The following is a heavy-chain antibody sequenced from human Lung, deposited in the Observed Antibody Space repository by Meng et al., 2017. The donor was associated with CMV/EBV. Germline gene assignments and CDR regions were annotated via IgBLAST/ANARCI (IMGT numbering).Heavy chain of an antibody. CDR2: ITWDGGTT. D-gene: IGHD4-23*01. CDR3: ARGGYGGNFDY. Sequence: SCTASGFTFDDYKMHWVRQPPGKGLEWVSHITWDGGTTDYADSVKGRFTISRDNSKNSLFLQMNSLRTEDTAFFYCARGGYGGNFDYWGQGTLVTVSS. CDR1: GFTFDDYK. J-gene: IGHJ4*02. V-gene: IGHV3-43*01.